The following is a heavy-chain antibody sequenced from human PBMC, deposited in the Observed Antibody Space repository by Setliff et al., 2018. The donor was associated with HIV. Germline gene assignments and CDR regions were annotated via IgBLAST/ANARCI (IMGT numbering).Heavy chain of an antibody. CDR3: ARGWDSYGYDY. V-gene: IGHV4-61*02. CDR2: IYSSGNT. Sequence: SETLSLTCTVSGGSISSGNYYWGWIRQPAGKGLEWIGRIYSSGNTNYNPSLKSRVTISADTSKRQFSLKLTSVTAADTAVYYCARGWDSYGYDYWGQGTLVTVSS. CDR1: GGSISSGNYY. D-gene: IGHD3-16*01. J-gene: IGHJ4*02.